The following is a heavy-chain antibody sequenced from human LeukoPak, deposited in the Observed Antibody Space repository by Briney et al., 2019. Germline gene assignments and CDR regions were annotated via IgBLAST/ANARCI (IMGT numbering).Heavy chain of an antibody. CDR3: AKEIWPTVTTPGWTYFDY. D-gene: IGHD4-17*01. V-gene: IGHV3-30*02. J-gene: IGHJ4*02. Sequence: PGGSLRLSCAASGFIFSDYYMSWIRQAPGKGLEWVAFIRYDGSNKYYADSVKGRFTISRDNSKNTLYLQMNSLRAEDTAVYYCAKEIWPTVTTPGWTYFDYWGQGALVTVSS. CDR1: GFIFSDYY. CDR2: IRYDGSNK.